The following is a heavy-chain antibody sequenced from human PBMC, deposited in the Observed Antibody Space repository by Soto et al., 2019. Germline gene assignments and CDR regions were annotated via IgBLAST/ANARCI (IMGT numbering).Heavy chain of an antibody. CDR1: GFTFRNYV. J-gene: IGHJ4*02. V-gene: IGHV3-23*01. CDR3: ATAPQNGWSDVHSFDS. Sequence: EVQLLESGGSLVQPGGSVRLSCAASGFTFRNYVMSWLRQAPGKGLEWVSTVSGSGATNYADSVKGRFVISRDNSMGMVDLQMIILSDEDTAVYYCATAPQNGWSDVHSFDSWGPGTLVTVSS. CDR2: VSGSGAT. D-gene: IGHD3-3*01.